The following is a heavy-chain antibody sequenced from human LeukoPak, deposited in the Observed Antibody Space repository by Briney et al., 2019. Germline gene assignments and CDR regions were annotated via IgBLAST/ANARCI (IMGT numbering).Heavy chain of an antibody. CDR1: GFTFSSYS. J-gene: IGHJ3*02. CDR2: ISSSSSYI. Sequence: GGSLRLSCAASGFTFSSYSMNWVRQAPGKGLEWVSSISSSSSYIYYADSVKGRFTISRDNSKNTLYLQMNSLRAEDTAVYYCAKDTRKYCSNTSCYSGAAFDIWGQGTMVTVSS. V-gene: IGHV3-21*01. CDR3: AKDTRKYCSNTSCYSGAAFDI. D-gene: IGHD2-2*01.